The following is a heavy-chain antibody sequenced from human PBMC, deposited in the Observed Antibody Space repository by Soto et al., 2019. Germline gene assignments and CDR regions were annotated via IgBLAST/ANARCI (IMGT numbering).Heavy chain of an antibody. CDR1: GGSFSHYY. CDR2: INHSGST. V-gene: IGHV4-34*01. CDR3: ARQEATGQGNAFDI. Sequence: QVQLQQWGAGLLKPSETLSLTCAVYGGSFSHYYWTWIRQPPGKGLEGIGEINHSGSTNYNPSLKSRVTISVDTSKNQFSLRLSSVTAADTAVYYCARQEATGQGNAFDIWGQGTVVTVSS. J-gene: IGHJ3*02.